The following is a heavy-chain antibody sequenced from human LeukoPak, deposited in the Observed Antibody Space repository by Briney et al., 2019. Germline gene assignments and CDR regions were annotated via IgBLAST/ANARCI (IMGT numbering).Heavy chain of an antibody. CDR1: GGTFSSYA. CDR3: ARNRYSYGYPPYYFDY. J-gene: IGHJ4*02. Sequence: ASVAVSCKASGGTFSSYAISWVRQAPGQGLEWMGGIIPIFGTANYAQKFQGRVTITTDESTSTAYMELSSLRSEDTAVDYCARNRYSYGYPPYYFDYWGQGTLVTVSS. D-gene: IGHD5-18*01. CDR2: IIPIFGTA. V-gene: IGHV1-69*05.